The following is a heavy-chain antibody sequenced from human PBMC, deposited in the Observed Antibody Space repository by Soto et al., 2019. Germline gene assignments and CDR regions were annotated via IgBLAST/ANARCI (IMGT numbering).Heavy chain of an antibody. Sequence: EVQLVESGGGLVQPGGSLRLSCAASGFTFSTYWMNWVRQAPGKGLQWVANIKEDGSEEYYVDSVKGRFTISRDNAKNSLYLDMNRLRGEYTAVYYCARDWGAPGRGSAFGYYYHFGMDVWGQGTTVTVPS. CDR2: IKEDGSEE. V-gene: IGHV3-7*05. CDR3: ARDWGAPGRGSAFGYYYHFGMDV. CDR1: GFTFSTYW. J-gene: IGHJ6*02. D-gene: IGHD3-16*01.